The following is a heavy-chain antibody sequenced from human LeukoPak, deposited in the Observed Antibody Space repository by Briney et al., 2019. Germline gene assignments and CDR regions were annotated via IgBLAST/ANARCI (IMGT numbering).Heavy chain of an antibody. Sequence: GSLRLSCAASGFTFSSYAMSWVRQAPGKGLEWVSAISGSGGSTYYADSVKGRFTISRDNSKNTLYLQMNSLRAEDTAVYYCARDGLLWFGEPNPDEDIWGQGTMVTVSS. V-gene: IGHV3-23*01. D-gene: IGHD3-10*01. J-gene: IGHJ3*02. CDR2: ISGSGGST. CDR1: GFTFSSYA. CDR3: ARDGLLWFGEPNPDEDI.